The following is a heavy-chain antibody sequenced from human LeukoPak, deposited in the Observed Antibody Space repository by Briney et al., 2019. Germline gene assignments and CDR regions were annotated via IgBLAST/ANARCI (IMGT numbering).Heavy chain of an antibody. V-gene: IGHV3-33*01. CDR2: IWYDGSNK. J-gene: IGHJ4*02. D-gene: IGHD6-19*01. CDR1: GFTFSSYG. CDR3: ARDGIAVAGTSGDYFDY. Sequence: GGSLRLSWAASGFTFSSYGMHWVRQAPGKGLEWVAVIWYDGSNKYYADSVKGRFTISRDNSENTLYLQMNSLRAEDTAVHYCARDGIAVAGTSGDYFDYWGQGPWSPSPQ.